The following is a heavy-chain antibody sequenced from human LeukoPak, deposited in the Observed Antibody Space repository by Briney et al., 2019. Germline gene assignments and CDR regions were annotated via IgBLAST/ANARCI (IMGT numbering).Heavy chain of an antibody. CDR3: ARPLGCTNGVCSAHY. D-gene: IGHD2-8*01. J-gene: IGHJ4*02. CDR1: GFTFDDYA. V-gene: IGHV3-9*01. Sequence: GGSLRLSCAASGFTFDDYAMHWVRQAPGKGLEWVSGISWNSGSIGYADSVKGRFTISRDNAKNSLYLQMNSLRAEDTAVYYCARPLGCTNGVCSAHYWGQGTLVTVSS. CDR2: ISWNSGSI.